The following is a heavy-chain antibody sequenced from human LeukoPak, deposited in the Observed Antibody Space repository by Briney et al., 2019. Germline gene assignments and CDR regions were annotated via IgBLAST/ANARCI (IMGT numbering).Heavy chain of an antibody. V-gene: IGHV1-18*04. Sequence: GALVKVSCKASGYTFTSYYMHWVRQAPGQGLEWMGWISAYNGNTNYAQKLQGRVTMTTDTSTSTAYMELRSLRSDDTAVYYCARTGVAAAVDYWGQGTLVTVSS. J-gene: IGHJ4*02. CDR2: ISAYNGNT. CDR3: ARTGVAAAVDY. CDR1: GYTFTSYY. D-gene: IGHD6-13*01.